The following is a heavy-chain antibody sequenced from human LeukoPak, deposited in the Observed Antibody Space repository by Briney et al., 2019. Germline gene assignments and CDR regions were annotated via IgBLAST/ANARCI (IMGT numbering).Heavy chain of an antibody. CDR3: ARAPEYDFWSGYSEANWFDP. CDR1: GGSISSHY. J-gene: IGHJ5*02. CDR2: IYYSGST. Sequence: SETLSLTCTVSGGSISSHYWSWIRQPPGKGLEWIGYIYYSGSTNYNPSLKSRVTISVDTSKNQFSLKLSSVTAVDTAVYYCARAPEYDFWSGYSEANWFDPWGQGTLVTVSS. D-gene: IGHD3-3*01. V-gene: IGHV4-59*11.